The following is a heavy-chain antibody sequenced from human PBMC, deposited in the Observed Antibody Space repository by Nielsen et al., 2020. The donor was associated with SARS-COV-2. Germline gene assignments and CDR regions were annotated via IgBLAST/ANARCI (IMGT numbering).Heavy chain of an antibody. D-gene: IGHD3-9*01. CDR2: ITHGGTT. J-gene: IGHJ3*01. CDR1: GGSFSAYC. CDR3: VRAPDYDVLTGYYPDGFDV. V-gene: IGHV4-34*01. Sequence: PETLSLTCTVYGGSFSAYCWTWVRQPPGKGLEWIGEITHGGTTNYNPSLKSRVTMSVDTSKNQFSLKLSSVTAADTAVYYCVRAPDYDVLTGYYPDGFDVWGRGTMVTVSS.